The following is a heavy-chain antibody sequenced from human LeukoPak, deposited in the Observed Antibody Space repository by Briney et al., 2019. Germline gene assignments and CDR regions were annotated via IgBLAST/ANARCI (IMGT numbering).Heavy chain of an antibody. J-gene: IGHJ4*02. CDR3: AREDCSSTSCFPDY. V-gene: IGHV3-11*06. CDR2: ISSSSSYT. D-gene: IGHD2-2*01. CDR1: GFTFSDYY. Sequence: GGSLRLSCAASGFTFSDYYMSWIRQAPGKGLEWVSYISSSSSYTNYADSVKGRFTISRDNAKNSLYLQMNSLRAEDTAVYCCAREDCSSTSCFPDYWGQGTLVTVSS.